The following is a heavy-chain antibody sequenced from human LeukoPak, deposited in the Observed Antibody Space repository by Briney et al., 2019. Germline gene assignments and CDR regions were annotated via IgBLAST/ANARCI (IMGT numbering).Heavy chain of an antibody. V-gene: IGHV4-59*08. CDR1: GGSISSYY. CDR2: IYYSGST. CDR3: ARHDRGGGGYYDYYFDY. J-gene: IGHJ4*02. Sequence: SETLSLTCTVSGGSISSYYWSWIRQPPGKGLEWIGYIYYSGSTNYNPSLKSRVTISVDTSKNQFSLKLSSVTAADTAVYYCARHDRGGGGYYDYYFDYWGQGTLVIVSS. D-gene: IGHD3-22*01.